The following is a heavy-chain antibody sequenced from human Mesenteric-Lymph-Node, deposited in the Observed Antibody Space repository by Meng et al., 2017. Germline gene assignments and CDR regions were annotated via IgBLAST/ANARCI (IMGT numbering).Heavy chain of an antibody. J-gene: IGHJ4*02. CDR2: ISWDGGST. Sequence: GGSLRLSCAASGFTFDDYAMHWVRQAPGKGLEWVSLISWDGGSTYYADSVKGRFTISRDNSKNSLYLQMNSLRAEDTALYYCAKDAKWELHYDEFDYWGQGTLVTGSS. CDR3: AKDAKWELHYDEFDY. D-gene: IGHD1-26*01. CDR1: GFTFDDYA. V-gene: IGHV3-43D*03.